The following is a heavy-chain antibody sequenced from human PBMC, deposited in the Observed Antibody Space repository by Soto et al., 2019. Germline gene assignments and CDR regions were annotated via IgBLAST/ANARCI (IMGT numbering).Heavy chain of an antibody. CDR2: IYYSGST. CDR1: GGSISSGGYY. J-gene: IGHJ4*02. CDR3: ARYPSYGYVGFDY. Sequence: SETLSLTCTVSGGSISSGGYYWSWIRQHPGKGLEWIGYIYYSGSTYYNPSLKSRVTISVDTSKNQFSLKLSSVTAADTAVYYGARYPSYGYVGFDYWGQGTLVTVSS. D-gene: IGHD5-18*01. V-gene: IGHV4-31*03.